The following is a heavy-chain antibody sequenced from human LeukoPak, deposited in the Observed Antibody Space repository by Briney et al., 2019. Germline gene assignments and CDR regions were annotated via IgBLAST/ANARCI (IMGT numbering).Heavy chain of an antibody. D-gene: IGHD6-19*01. CDR1: GFTFDDYA. V-gene: IGHV3-43D*03. Sequence: PGGSLRLSCAASGFTFDDYAMHWVGQAPGKGLEWVSLISWDGGSTYYADSVKGRFTISRDNSKNSLYLQMNSLRAEDTALYYCAKDSVRGLEYYGMDVWGQGTTVTVSS. J-gene: IGHJ6*02. CDR2: ISWDGGST. CDR3: AKDSVRGLEYYGMDV.